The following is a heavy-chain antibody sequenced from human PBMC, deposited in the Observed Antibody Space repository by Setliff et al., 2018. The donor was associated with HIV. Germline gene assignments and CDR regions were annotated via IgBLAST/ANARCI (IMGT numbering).Heavy chain of an antibody. D-gene: IGHD5-18*01. CDR3: ARVGLPYNSGRLDQ. Sequence: SETLSLTCAVYGGSFSGFYWSWIRQAPGKGLEWIGGINHSGKTNYNPSLKSRLTISVDKSKNQFSLKLTSVTAADTAVYYCARVGLPYNSGRLDQWGQGSLVTVSS. CDR2: INHSGKT. CDR1: GGSFSGFY. J-gene: IGHJ4*02. V-gene: IGHV4-34*01.